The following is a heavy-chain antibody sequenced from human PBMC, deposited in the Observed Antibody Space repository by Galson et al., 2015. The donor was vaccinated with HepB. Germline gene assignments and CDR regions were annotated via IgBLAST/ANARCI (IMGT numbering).Heavy chain of an antibody. V-gene: IGHV1-2*02. Sequence: SVKVSCKASGYTFADSYVHWVRQAPGQGLEWTGCINPNPHSAATSYAQNLHGRVTMTRDTSISTAYMELSNLMADDTAVYYCVRVSRRGSGWYYFDSWGQGTLVTVSS. D-gene: IGHD6-19*01. CDR1: GYTFADSY. J-gene: IGHJ4*02. CDR3: VRVSRRGSGWYYFDS. CDR2: INPNPHSAAT.